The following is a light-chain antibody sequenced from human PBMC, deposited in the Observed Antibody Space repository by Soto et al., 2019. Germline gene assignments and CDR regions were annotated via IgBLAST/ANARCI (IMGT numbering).Light chain of an antibody. Sequence: QSVLTQPASVSGSPRQSITISCTGTSSDVGGYNYVSWYQQHPGKAPKLMIFEVSNRPSGVSNRFSGSKSGNTASLTISGLQAEDEADYYCSSYTGSSTVFGGGTKVTVL. CDR2: EVS. J-gene: IGLJ2*01. V-gene: IGLV2-14*01. CDR1: SSDVGGYNY. CDR3: SSYTGSSTV.